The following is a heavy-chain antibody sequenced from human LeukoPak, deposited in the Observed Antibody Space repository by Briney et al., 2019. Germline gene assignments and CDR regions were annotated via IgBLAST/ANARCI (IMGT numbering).Heavy chain of an antibody. J-gene: IGHJ4*02. Sequence: GGSLRLSCAASGFTFSSYAMHWVRQAPGKGLEWVAVISYDGSNKYYADSVKGRFTISRDNSKNTLYLQMNSLRAEDTAVYYCASNYDSSGYGHDYWGQGTLVPVSS. CDR2: ISYDGSNK. CDR3: ASNYDSSGYGHDY. V-gene: IGHV3-30-3*01. CDR1: GFTFSSYA. D-gene: IGHD3-22*01.